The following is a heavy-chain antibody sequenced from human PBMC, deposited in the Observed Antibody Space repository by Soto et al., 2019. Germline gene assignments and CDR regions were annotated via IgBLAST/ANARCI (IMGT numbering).Heavy chain of an antibody. CDR2: ISSSSSSYI. V-gene: IGHV3-21*01. CDR3: ARERGRDGYNSEGAFDI. CDR1: GFTFSSYS. Sequence: GGSLRLSCAASGFTFSSYSMNWVRQAPGKGLEWVSSISSSSSSYIYYADSVKGRFTISRDNAKNSLYLQMNSLRAEDTAVYYCARERGRDGYNSEGAFDIWGQGTMVTVSS. J-gene: IGHJ3*02. D-gene: IGHD5-12*01.